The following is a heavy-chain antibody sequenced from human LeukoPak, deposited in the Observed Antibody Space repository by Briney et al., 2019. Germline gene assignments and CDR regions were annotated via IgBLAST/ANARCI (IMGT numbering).Heavy chain of an antibody. V-gene: IGHV1-2*02. Sequence: ASVKVSCKASGYTFTGYYMHWVRQAPGQGLEWMRWINPNSGGTNYAQKFQGRVTMTRDTSISTAYMELSRLRSDDTAVYYCARALAVVAPAVMAYWGQGTLVTVSS. J-gene: IGHJ4*02. CDR3: ARALAVVAPAVMAY. D-gene: IGHD2-2*01. CDR2: INPNSGGT. CDR1: GYTFTGYY.